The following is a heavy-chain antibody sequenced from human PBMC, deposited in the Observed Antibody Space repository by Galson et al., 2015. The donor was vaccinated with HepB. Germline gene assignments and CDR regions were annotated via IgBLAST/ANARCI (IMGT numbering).Heavy chain of an antibody. V-gene: IGHV3-30*18. CDR3: AKSAFICSSTSCYTHYYYYGMDV. D-gene: IGHD2-2*02. Sequence: SLRLSCAASGFTFSSYGMHWVRQAPGKGLEWVAVISYDGSNKYYADSVKGRFTISRDNSKNTLYLQMNSLRAEDTAVYYSAKSAFICSSTSCYTHYYYYGMDVWGQGTTVTVSS. CDR1: GFTFSSYG. J-gene: IGHJ6*02. CDR2: ISYDGSNK.